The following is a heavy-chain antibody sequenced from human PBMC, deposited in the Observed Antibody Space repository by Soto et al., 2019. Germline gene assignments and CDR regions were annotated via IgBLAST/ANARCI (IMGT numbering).Heavy chain of an antibody. CDR1: GYSFTSYW. D-gene: IGHD3-10*01. CDR2: IYPGDSDT. V-gene: IGHV5-51*01. J-gene: IGHJ6*02. Sequence: EVQLVQSGAEEKKPGESLKISCKGSGYSFTSYWIGWVRQMPGKGLEWMGVIYPGDSDTRYSPSFQGQVTISADKSISTAYLQWSSLKASDTAMYYCAGGGVRGVITRTRDYYGMDVWGQGTTVTVSS. CDR3: AGGGVRGVITRTRDYYGMDV.